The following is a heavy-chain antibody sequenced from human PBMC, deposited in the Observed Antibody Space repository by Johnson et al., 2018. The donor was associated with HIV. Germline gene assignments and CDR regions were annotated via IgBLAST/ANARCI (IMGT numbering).Heavy chain of an antibody. D-gene: IGHD6-13*01. CDR3: AKVAVATAAGGGGLNI. J-gene: IGHJ3*02. Sequence: QVQLVESGGGVVQPGRSLRLSCEASGFTFRDYGMHWVRQAPGKGLEWVAVIWFDGITKYYSDSVKGRFTISRDLSKNTLFLQMNSLRADDTAVYYCAKVAVATAAGGGGLNIWGPGTMVTVSS. CDR1: GFTFRDYG. CDR2: IWFDGITK. V-gene: IGHV3-33*06.